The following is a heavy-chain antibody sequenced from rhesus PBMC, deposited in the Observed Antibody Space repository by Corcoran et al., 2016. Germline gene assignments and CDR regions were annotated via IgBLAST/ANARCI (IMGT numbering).Heavy chain of an antibody. D-gene: IGHD4-17*01. Sequence: EVQLVESGGGLVQPGGSLRLSCAASGVTFSSSAMHWVRQAFGKGLEWVGRIRSKSNNYETGYAASVKGRFTISRDDSKNTAYLQMNSLNTEDTAVYYCTGNPFDYWGQGVLVTVSS. CDR3: TGNPFDY. CDR1: GVTFSSSA. V-gene: IGHV3-118*01. J-gene: IGHJ4*01. CDR2: IRSKSNNYET.